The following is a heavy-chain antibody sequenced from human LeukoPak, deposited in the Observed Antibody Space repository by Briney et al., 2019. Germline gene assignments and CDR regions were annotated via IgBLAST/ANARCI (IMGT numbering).Heavy chain of an antibody. Sequence: GGSLRLSCAASGFTFSSYAMSWVRQAPGKGLEWVAVISYDGSNKYYADSVKGRFTISRDNSKNTLYLQMNSLRAEDTAVYYCAKGYERRIDYWGQGTLVTVSS. V-gene: IGHV3-30*18. J-gene: IGHJ4*02. CDR3: AKGYERRIDY. D-gene: IGHD1-14*01. CDR1: GFTFSSYA. CDR2: ISYDGSNK.